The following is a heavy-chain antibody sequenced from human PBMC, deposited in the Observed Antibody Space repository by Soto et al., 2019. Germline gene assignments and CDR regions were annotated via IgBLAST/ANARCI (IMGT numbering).Heavy chain of an antibody. CDR2: IYYSGST. CDR1: GGSISSYY. CDR3: ARVAQGSNGWLYYFDY. Sequence: SETLSLTCTVSGGSISSYYWSWIRQPPGKGLEWIGYIYYSGSTNYNPSLKSRVTISVDKSKNQFSLKLSSVTAADTAVYYCARVAQGSNGWLYYFDYWGQGTLVTVSS. J-gene: IGHJ4*02. V-gene: IGHV4-59*12. D-gene: IGHD6-19*01.